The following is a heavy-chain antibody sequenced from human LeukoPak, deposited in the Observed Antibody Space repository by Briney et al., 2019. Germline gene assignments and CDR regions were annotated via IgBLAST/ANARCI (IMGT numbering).Heavy chain of an antibody. J-gene: IGHJ5*02. CDR1: GYTFTGYY. V-gene: IGHV1-2*02. D-gene: IGHD3-16*01. CDR2: INPNSGGT. CDR3: ARDSAVWGSLNWFDP. Sequence: GASVKVSCKASGYTFTGYYMHWVRHAPGQGLEWMGWINPNSGGTNYAQKFQGRVTMTRDTSISTAYMELSRLRSNDTAVYYCARDSAVWGSLNWFDPWGQGTLVTVSS.